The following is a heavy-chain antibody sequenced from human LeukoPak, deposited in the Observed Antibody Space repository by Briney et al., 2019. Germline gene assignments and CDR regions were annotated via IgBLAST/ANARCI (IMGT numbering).Heavy chain of an antibody. J-gene: IGHJ4*02. CDR2: IKQDGSEK. D-gene: IGHD3-16*01. CDR1: GFTFSSYW. CDR3: AKDLAVASRGEYYFDY. V-gene: IGHV3-7*01. Sequence: PGGSLRLSCAASGFTFSSYWMSWVRQAPGKGLEWVANIKQDGSEKYYVDSVKGRFTISRDNAKNSLYLQMNSLRAEDTAVYYCAKDLAVASRGEYYFDYWGQGTLVTVSS.